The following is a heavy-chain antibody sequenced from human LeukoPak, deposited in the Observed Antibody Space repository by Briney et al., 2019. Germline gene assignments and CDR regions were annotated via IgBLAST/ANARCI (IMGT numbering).Heavy chain of an antibody. CDR2: IYYSGST. V-gene: IGHV4-59*01. CDR3: ARIEVVPAAMSRIYYYYYMDV. J-gene: IGHJ6*03. CDR1: GGSFSGYY. D-gene: IGHD2-2*01. Sequence: SETLSLTCAVYGGSFSGYYWSWIRQPPGKGLEWIGYIYYSGSTNYNPSLKSRVTISVDTSKNQFSLKLSSVTAADTAVYYCARIEVVPAAMSRIYYYYYMDVWGKGTTVTISS.